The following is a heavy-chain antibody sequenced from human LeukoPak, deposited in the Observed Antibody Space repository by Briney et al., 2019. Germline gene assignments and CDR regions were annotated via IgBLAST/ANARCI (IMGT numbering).Heavy chain of an antibody. Sequence: GRSLRLSCAASGFTFSSYAIHWVRQAPGKGLEWVAVISYDGSNKYYADSVKGRFTISRDNSKNTVYLQMNSLGPEDTAVYYCARGGYSYGQASYYYGMDVWGQGTTVTVSS. J-gene: IGHJ6*02. D-gene: IGHD5-18*01. V-gene: IGHV3-30-3*01. CDR1: GFTFSSYA. CDR3: ARGGYSYGQASYYYGMDV. CDR2: ISYDGSNK.